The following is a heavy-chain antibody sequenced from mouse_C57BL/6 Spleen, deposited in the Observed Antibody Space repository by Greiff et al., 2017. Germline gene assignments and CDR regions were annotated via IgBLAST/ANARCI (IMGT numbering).Heavy chain of an antibody. J-gene: IGHJ4*01. D-gene: IGHD2-12*01. CDR3: ARRGYSYYGYAMDY. V-gene: IGHV1-76*01. CDR2: IYPGSGNT. Sequence: QVQLQQSGAELVRPGASVKLSCKASGYTFTDYYINWVKQRPGQGLEWIARIYPGSGNTYYNEKFKGKATLTAEKSSSTAYMPLSSLTSEDSAVYFCARRGYSYYGYAMDYWGQGTSVTVSS. CDR1: GYTFTDYY.